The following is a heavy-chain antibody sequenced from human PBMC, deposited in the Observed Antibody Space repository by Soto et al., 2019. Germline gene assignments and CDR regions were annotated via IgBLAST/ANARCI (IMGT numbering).Heavy chain of an antibody. D-gene: IGHD1-7*01. CDR2: INGDGSST. Sequence: EVQLVESGGGLVQPGGSLRLSCVASGFTFSNYWIHWVRQAPGKGLVWVSRINGDGSSTNYADSVKGQFTISRDNAKNTVYLKIKVLRVENTAVYYCERGARNYYYFACGGRGPLVTVSS. V-gene: IGHV3-74*01. CDR3: ERGARNYYYFAC. CDR1: GFTFSNYW. J-gene: IGHJ4*02.